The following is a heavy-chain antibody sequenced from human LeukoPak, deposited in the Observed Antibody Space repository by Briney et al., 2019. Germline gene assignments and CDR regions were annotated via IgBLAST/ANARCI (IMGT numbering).Heavy chain of an antibody. CDR3: AREPLDY. J-gene: IGHJ4*02. Sequence: SETLSLTCTVSGGSISSGSYYWTWTRQPAGKGLEWIGRIYTTGSTNYNPSLKSRVTISVDTSENQFSLKLSSVTAADTAVYYCAREPLDYWGQGTLVTVSS. CDR1: GGSISSGSYY. V-gene: IGHV4-61*02. CDR2: IYTTGST.